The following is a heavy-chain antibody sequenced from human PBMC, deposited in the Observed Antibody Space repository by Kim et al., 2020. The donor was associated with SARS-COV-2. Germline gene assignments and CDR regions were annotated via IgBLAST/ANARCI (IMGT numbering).Heavy chain of an antibody. CDR2: ISWNSGSI. CDR3: AKDFGSGTYWHYGMDV. D-gene: IGHD3-10*01. V-gene: IGHV3-9*01. Sequence: GGSLRLSCAASGFTFDDYAMHWVRQAPGKGLEWVSGISWNSGSIGYADSVKGRFTISSDNARNSLYLQLNSLRADDTALYYCAKDFGSGTYWHYGMDVWG. CDR1: GFTFDDYA. J-gene: IGHJ6*01.